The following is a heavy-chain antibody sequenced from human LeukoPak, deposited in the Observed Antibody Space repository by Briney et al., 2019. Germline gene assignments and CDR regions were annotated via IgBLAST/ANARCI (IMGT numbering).Heavy chain of an antibody. CDR2: INRDGSTT. J-gene: IGHJ4*02. D-gene: IGHD3-10*01. CDR1: GFTFSNYW. Sequence: GGSLRLSCAASGFTFSNYWVHWVRRAPGKGLVWVSRINRDGSTTKYADSVKGRFTVSRDNAKNTLNLQMNSLRAEDTAVYYCARDKKSGESSEIDYWGQGTLVTVSS. V-gene: IGHV3-74*03. CDR3: ARDKKSGESSEIDY.